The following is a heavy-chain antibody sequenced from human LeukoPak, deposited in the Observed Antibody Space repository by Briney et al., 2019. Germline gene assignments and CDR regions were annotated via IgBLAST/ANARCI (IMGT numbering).Heavy chain of an antibody. Sequence: SVKVSCTASGGTFSSYTISWVRQAPGQGLEWMGRIIPILGIANYAQKFQGRVTITADKSTSTAYMELSSLRSEDTAVYYCARDPPAGYLSTPSCSPGGQGPLVT. J-gene: IGHJ1*01. CDR2: IIPILGIA. V-gene: IGHV1-69*04. CDR1: GGTFSSYT. CDR3: ARDPPAGYLSTPSCSP. D-gene: IGHD2-2*01.